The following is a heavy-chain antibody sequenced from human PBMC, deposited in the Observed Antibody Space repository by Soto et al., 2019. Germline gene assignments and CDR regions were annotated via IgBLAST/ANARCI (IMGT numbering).Heavy chain of an antibody. CDR3: AKGSEAARQELDY. CDR1: GFTFSTYG. CDR2: ISIDGSNK. J-gene: IGHJ4*02. D-gene: IGHD6-6*01. V-gene: IGHV3-30*18. Sequence: QVQLVESGGGVVQPGRSLRLSCAASGFTFSTYGMHWVRQAPGKGPEWVAVISIDGSNKYYADSVKGRFTISRENSKNTLYLQMNSLRADDTAVYYCAKGSEAARQELDYWGQGTLVTVSS.